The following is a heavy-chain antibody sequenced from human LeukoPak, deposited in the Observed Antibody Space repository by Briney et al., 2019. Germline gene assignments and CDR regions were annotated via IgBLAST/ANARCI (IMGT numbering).Heavy chain of an antibody. CDR1: GFTFSSYS. D-gene: IGHD5-18*01. Sequence: GGSLRLSCAASGFTFSSYSMNWVRQAPGKGLEWVSSISSSSSYIYYADSVKGRFTISRDNAKNSLYLQMNSLRAEDRAVYYCARGGLDGYSYGFDCWGQGTLVTVSS. V-gene: IGHV3-21*01. CDR2: ISSSSSYI. CDR3: ARGGLDGYSYGFDC. J-gene: IGHJ4*02.